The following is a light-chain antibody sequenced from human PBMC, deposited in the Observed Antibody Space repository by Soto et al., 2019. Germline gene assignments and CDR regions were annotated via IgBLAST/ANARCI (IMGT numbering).Light chain of an antibody. J-gene: IGKJ1*01. CDR1: QSVRSY. CDR3: QQTYSAPPWT. CDR2: TTT. V-gene: IGKV1-39*01. Sequence: DIQMTQSPSSLSASVGDTITITCRASQSVRSYLNWYQQKPGKAPDLLIYTTTSLQSEVPSRFSGSGSETHFTLTINSLQPEDFATYFCQQTYSAPPWTFGPGTKV.